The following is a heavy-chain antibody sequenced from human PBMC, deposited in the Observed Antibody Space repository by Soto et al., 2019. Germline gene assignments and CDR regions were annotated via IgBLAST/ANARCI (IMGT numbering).Heavy chain of an antibody. CDR2: ISAHNGNT. CDR3: ARGRYGDY. D-gene: IGHD1-1*01. J-gene: IGHJ4*02. Sequence: QVHLVQSGAEVKKPGASVKVSCKGSGYIFTTYGITWVRQAPGQGLEWMGWISAHNGNTNYEQKLQGRVTVTRDTSTSTAYMELRNLRSDDKAVYYCARGRYGDYWGQGALVTVSS. V-gene: IGHV1-18*01. CDR1: GYIFTTYG.